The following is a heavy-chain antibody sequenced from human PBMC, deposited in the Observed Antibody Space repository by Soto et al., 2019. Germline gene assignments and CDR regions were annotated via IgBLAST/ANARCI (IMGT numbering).Heavy chain of an antibody. CDR3: AKGVYSGYDSVTSFDY. CDR2: ISYDGSNK. CDR1: GFSLSNYA. V-gene: IGHV3-30*18. Sequence: PGGSLRLSCAASGFSLSNYAMHWVRQAPGKGLEWVAVISYDGSNKYNEDSVKGRFTISRDNSKNTLYLQMNSLRAEDTAVYYCAKGVYSGYDSVTSFDYWGQGTLVTVSS. D-gene: IGHD5-12*01. J-gene: IGHJ4*02.